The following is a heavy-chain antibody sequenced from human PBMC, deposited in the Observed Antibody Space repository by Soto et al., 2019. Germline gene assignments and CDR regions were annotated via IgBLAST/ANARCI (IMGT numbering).Heavy chain of an antibody. Sequence: GESLKISCKGSGYSFTSYWIGWVRQMPGKGLEWMGIIYPGDSDTRYSPSFQGQVTISADKSISTAYLQWSSLKASDTAMYYCARQPRFEYSGYDYYYYYMDVWGKGTTVTVSS. D-gene: IGHD5-12*01. CDR2: IYPGDSDT. CDR3: ARQPRFEYSGYDYYYYYMDV. V-gene: IGHV5-51*01. J-gene: IGHJ6*03. CDR1: GYSFTSYW.